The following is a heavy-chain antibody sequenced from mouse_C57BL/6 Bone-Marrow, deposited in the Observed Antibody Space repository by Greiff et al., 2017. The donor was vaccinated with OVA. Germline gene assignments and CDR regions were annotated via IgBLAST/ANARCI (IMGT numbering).Heavy chain of an antibody. CDR1: GFTFSDYG. D-gene: IGHD1-1*01. CDR2: ISSGSSPI. Sequence: EVQVVESGGGLVKPGGSLKLSCAASGFTFSDYGMHWVRQAPEKGLEWVAYISSGSSPIYYADTVTGRFTISRDNAKNTLFLQMTSLRSEDTAMYYCARHGNWYFDVWGTGTTVTVSS. CDR3: ARHGNWYFDV. V-gene: IGHV5-17*01. J-gene: IGHJ1*03.